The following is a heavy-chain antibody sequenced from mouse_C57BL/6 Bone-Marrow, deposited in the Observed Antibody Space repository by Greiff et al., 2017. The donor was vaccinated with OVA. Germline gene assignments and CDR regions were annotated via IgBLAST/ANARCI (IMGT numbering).Heavy chain of an antibody. CDR1: GFNIKDDY. V-gene: IGHV14-4*01. CDR3: TTLYFYFDY. J-gene: IGHJ2*01. Sequence: EVQLQQSGAELVRPGASVKLSCTASGFNIKDDYMHWVKQRPEQEWIGWIDPENGDTEYASKFQGKATITADTSSNTAYLQLSSLTSEDTAVYYCTTLYFYFDYWGQGTTLTVSS. D-gene: IGHD1-1*01. CDR2: IDPENGDT.